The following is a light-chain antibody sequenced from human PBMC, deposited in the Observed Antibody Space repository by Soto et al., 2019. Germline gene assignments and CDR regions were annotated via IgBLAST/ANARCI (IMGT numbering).Light chain of an antibody. V-gene: IGKV1-5*03. CDR3: QQYNSYRA. CDR2: KAS. CDR1: ESICSW. J-gene: IGKJ1*01. Sequence: DIQMTQSPSTLSASVGDRVTITCRGSESICSWLAWYQQKPGRGPKLLISKASSLESGGPSRFSGCGFGTEFTLTLSSLQPDDFATYSCQQYNSYRAFGQGTKVDIK.